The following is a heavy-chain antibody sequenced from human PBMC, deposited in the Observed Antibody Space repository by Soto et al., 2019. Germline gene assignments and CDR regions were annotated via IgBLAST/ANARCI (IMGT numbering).Heavy chain of an antibody. Sequence: GGSLRLSCAASGFTFSNAWMSWVRQAPGKGLEWVGRIKSKTDGGTTDYAAPVKGRFTISRDDSKNTLYLQMNSLKTEDTAVYYCTTGQGGDYDILTGYPTYYYYYMDVWGKGTTVTVSS. CDR1: GFTFSNAW. J-gene: IGHJ6*03. D-gene: IGHD3-9*01. CDR2: IKSKTDGGTT. V-gene: IGHV3-15*01. CDR3: TTGQGGDYDILTGYPTYYYYYMDV.